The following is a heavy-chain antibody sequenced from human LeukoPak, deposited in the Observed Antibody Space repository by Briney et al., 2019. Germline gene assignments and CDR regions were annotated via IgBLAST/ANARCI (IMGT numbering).Heavy chain of an antibody. CDR2: ISGSGDST. Sequence: GGSLRLSCAASGFTFSSYAMSWVRQAPGKGLEWVSAISGSGDSTYYADSVKGRFTISRDNAKNSLYLQMNSLRVEDTAVYYCARSYTGSPRNWFDSWGQGTLVTVSS. V-gene: IGHV3-23*01. CDR3: ARSYTGSPRNWFDS. D-gene: IGHD1-26*01. J-gene: IGHJ5*01. CDR1: GFTFSSYA.